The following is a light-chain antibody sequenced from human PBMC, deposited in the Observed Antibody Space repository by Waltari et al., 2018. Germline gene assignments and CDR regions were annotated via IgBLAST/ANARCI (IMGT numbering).Light chain of an antibody. CDR3: QESYSTLYT. Sequence: DIQMTQSPSSLSASVGDRVTITCRASQGISKSLAWFQQKPGKAPKSLIYATSSLQSGVPSKFSGSGSGAEFTLTISSLQPEDIATFSCQESYSTLYTFGQGTKVEIK. CDR1: QGISKS. J-gene: IGKJ2*01. CDR2: ATS. V-gene: IGKV1-16*02.